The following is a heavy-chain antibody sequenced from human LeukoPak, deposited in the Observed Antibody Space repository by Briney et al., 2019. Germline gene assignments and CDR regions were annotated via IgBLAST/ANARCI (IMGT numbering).Heavy chain of an antibody. CDR1: GYTFTGYY. CDR2: INPNSGGT. D-gene: IGHD2-8*01. Sequence: ASVKVSCKASGYTFTGYYMHWVRQAPGQGLEWMGWINPNSGGTNYAQKFQGRVTMTRDTSISTAYMELSRLRSDDTAVYYCARGVVLMVYAHAHFDYWGKGPLVTVSS. CDR3: ARGVVLMVYAHAHFDY. J-gene: IGHJ4*02. V-gene: IGHV1-2*02.